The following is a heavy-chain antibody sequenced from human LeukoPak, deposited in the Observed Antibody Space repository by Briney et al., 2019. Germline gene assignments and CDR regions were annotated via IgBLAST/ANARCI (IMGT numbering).Heavy chain of an antibody. V-gene: IGHV3-30*03. D-gene: IGHD6-6*01. Sequence: GGSLRLSCAASGFTFSSYGMHWVRQAPGKGLEWVAVISYDGSDKFYADSVKGRFTISRDNSKNTLYLQMGSLRAEDMAVYYCARVGSSSSLWDCWGQGTLVTVSS. CDR2: ISYDGSDK. CDR3: ARVGSSSSLWDC. J-gene: IGHJ4*02. CDR1: GFTFSSYG.